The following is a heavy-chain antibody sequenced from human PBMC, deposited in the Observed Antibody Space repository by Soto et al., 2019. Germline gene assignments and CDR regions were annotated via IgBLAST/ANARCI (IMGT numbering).Heavy chain of an antibody. Sequence: SETLSLTCTVSGGSISSYYWGWIRQPPGKGLEWIGYIYYSGSTNYNPSLKSRVTISVDTSKNQFSLKLSSVTAADTAVYYCARGKHGTYYDILTGYEWGYFDYWGQGTLVTVSS. CDR2: IYYSGST. CDR1: GGSISSYY. J-gene: IGHJ4*02. D-gene: IGHD3-9*01. V-gene: IGHV4-59*01. CDR3: ARGKHGTYYDILTGYEWGYFDY.